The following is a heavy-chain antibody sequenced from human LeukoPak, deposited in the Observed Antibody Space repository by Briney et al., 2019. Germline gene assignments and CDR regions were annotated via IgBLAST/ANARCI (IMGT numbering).Heavy chain of an antibody. V-gene: IGHV3-53*04. Sequence: GGSLRLSCAVSGFTVSSKYMSWVRQAPGKGLERVSVIYSDDHTYYADSVRGRFTISRHNSENTLYLQMSSLRAEDTAVYYCARILGYYYGMDVWGQGTTVTVSS. CDR1: GFTVSSKY. CDR3: ARILGYYYGMDV. D-gene: IGHD3-16*01. J-gene: IGHJ6*02. CDR2: IYSDDHT.